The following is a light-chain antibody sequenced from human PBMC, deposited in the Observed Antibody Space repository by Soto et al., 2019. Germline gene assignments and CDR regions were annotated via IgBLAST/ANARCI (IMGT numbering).Light chain of an antibody. CDR1: RSDVGRYNY. V-gene: IGLV2-14*01. CDR3: SSYTNIGTPL. CDR2: EGT. J-gene: IGLJ1*01. Sequence: QSALTQPASVSGSPGQSIVIACTGTRSDVGRYNYVSWYQQHPGKAPKLLIYEGTYRPSGVSARFSGSKPGNTASLTISGLQTEDEADYYCSSYTNIGTPLLGTGTKLTVL.